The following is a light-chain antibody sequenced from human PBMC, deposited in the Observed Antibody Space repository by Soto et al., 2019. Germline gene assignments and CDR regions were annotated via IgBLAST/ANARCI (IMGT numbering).Light chain of an antibody. J-gene: IGKJ1*01. V-gene: IGKV3-15*01. CDR2: GAS. Sequence: EIVLTQSPATLSVSPGERVTLSCRASQSVDISLAWYQQKPGQAPRLLIYGASTRATGMPGTFSGRGSGTEFTLTITSLRPEDFAVYYCQQYRSWPRTFGQGTKVEIK. CDR1: QSVDIS. CDR3: QQYRSWPRT.